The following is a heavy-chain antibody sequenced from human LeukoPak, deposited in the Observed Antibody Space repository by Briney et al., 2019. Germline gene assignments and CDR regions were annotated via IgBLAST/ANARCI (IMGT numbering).Heavy chain of an antibody. CDR3: AKQRALNCSSTSCYPKYYFDY. D-gene: IGHD2-2*01. CDR2: ISGSGGST. CDR1: GFTFSSYA. V-gene: IGHV3-23*01. J-gene: IGHJ4*02. Sequence: GGSLRLSCAASGFTFSSYAMSWVRQAPGKGLEWVSAISGSGGSTYYADSVKGRFTISRDNSKNTLYLQMNSLRAEDEAVYYCAKQRALNCSSTSCYPKYYFDYCGQATLVSVSS.